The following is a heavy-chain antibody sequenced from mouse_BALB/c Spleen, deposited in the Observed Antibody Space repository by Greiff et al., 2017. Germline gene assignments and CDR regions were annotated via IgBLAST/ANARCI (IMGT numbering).Heavy chain of an antibody. J-gene: IGHJ1*01. CDR1: GFTFSSYG. CDR3: ASTMITTDPYWYFDV. CDR2: INSNGGST. D-gene: IGHD2-4*01. Sequence: EVHLVESGGGLVQPGGSLKLSCAASGFTFSSYGMSWVRQTPDKRLELVATINSNGGSTYYPDSVKGRFTISRDNAKNTLYLQMSSLKSEDTAMYYCASTMITTDPYWYFDVWGAGTTVTVSS. V-gene: IGHV5-6-3*01.